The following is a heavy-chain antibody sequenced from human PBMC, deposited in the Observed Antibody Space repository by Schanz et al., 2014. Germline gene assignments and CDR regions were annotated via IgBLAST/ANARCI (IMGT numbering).Heavy chain of an antibody. V-gene: IGHV3-30*18. J-gene: IGHJ4*02. Sequence: QVQVVESGGGVVQPGRSLRLSCGASGVTLSSYAMHWVRQAPGKGLEWLAVISYDGIDSYHADSVKGRFTISRDNSKNTLYLQMNSLRGDDTAIYYCVKGGTNTLDSWGQGTLVTVSS. CDR3: VKGGTNTLDS. CDR2: ISYDGIDS. CDR1: GVTLSSYA.